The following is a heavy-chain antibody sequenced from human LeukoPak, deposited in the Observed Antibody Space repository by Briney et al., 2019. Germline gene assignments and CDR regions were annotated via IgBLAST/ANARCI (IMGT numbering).Heavy chain of an antibody. Sequence: GGSLRLXCAASGFTFSSYWMHWVRQAPGKGLVWVSRINSDGSSTSYADSVKGRFTISRDNAKNTLYLQMNSLRAEDTAVYYCARAGRSSSGYYTSFDYWGQGTLVTVSS. CDR3: ARAGRSSSGYYTSFDY. D-gene: IGHD3-22*01. V-gene: IGHV3-74*01. J-gene: IGHJ4*02. CDR2: INSDGSST. CDR1: GFTFSSYW.